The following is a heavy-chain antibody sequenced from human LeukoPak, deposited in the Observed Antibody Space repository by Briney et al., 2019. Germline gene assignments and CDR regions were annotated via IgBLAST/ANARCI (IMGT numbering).Heavy chain of an antibody. V-gene: IGHV3-23*01. CDR2: ITGSGGIT. CDR1: GFTFSSYA. CDR3: AKREAAASYAMDV. J-gene: IGHJ6*02. D-gene: IGHD6-13*01. Sequence: TGGSLRLSCAPSGFTFSSYAMTWVRQAPGKGLECVSSITGSGGITYYADSVKGRFTISRDNSKNTLYLQMNSLRAEDTAVYYCAKREAAASYAMDVWGQGTTVTVSS.